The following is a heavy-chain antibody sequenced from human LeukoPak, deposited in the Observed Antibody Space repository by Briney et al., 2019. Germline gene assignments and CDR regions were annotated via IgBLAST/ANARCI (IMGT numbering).Heavy chain of an antibody. CDR3: ARDIDY. Sequence: SETLSLTCGVYGGSFSGYYWNWIRQPPGKGLEWIGQINHSGSTNYNPSLKSRLTISIDTSKNHFSLKLSSVTAADTAVYYCARDIDYWGQGTLVTVSS. CDR1: GGSFSGYY. J-gene: IGHJ4*02. CDR2: INHSGST. V-gene: IGHV4-34*01.